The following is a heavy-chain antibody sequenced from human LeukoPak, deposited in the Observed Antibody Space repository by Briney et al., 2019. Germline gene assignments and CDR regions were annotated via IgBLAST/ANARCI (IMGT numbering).Heavy chain of an antibody. CDR3: AYGDLFYFFDC. J-gene: IGHJ4*02. Sequence: PSETLSLTCAVYGGSFSGYYWTWIRQPPGKGLEWIGEIDHSGSTNYNPSLKSRVTISVDTSKNQFSLKLSSVTAADTAVYYCAYGDLFYFFDCWGQGTLVTVSS. D-gene: IGHD4-17*01. CDR2: IDHSGST. V-gene: IGHV4-34*01. CDR1: GGSFSGYY.